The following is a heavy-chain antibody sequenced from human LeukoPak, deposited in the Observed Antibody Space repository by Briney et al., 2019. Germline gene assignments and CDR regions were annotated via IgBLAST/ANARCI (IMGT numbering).Heavy chain of an antibody. CDR3: ASYPSLRYFDWLLF. J-gene: IGHJ4*02. CDR2: IISIFGTA. Sequence: GASVKVSCKASGGTFSSYAISWVRQAPGQGLEWMGGIISIFGTANYAQKFQGRVTITADESTSTAYMELSSLRSEDTAVYYCASYPSLRYFDWLLFWGQGTLVTVSS. CDR1: GGTFSSYA. D-gene: IGHD3-9*01. V-gene: IGHV1-69*13.